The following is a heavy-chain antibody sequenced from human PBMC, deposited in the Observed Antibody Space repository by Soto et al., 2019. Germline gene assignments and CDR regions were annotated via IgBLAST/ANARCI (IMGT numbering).Heavy chain of an antibody. Sequence: SETLSLTCTVSGGSISSSSYYWGWIRQPPGKGLEWIGSIYYSGSTYYNPSLKSRVTISVDTSKNQFSLKLSSVTAADTAVYYCARHTHWFDQWGQGTLVTV. CDR2: IYYSGST. J-gene: IGHJ5*02. V-gene: IGHV4-39*01. CDR3: ARHTHWFDQ. CDR1: GGSISSSSYY.